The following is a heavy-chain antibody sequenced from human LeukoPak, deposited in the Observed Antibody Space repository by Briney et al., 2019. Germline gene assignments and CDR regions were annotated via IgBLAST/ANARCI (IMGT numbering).Heavy chain of an antibody. CDR2: IYYSGSA. CDR3: ARQVVDTAMVDDAFDV. Sequence: SETLSLTCSVSGGSISSSSFYWGWIRQPPGKGLEWIGSIYYSGSASYNPSLKSRVTVSVDTSKNQFSLKVSSVTAADTAVYYCARQVVDTAMVDDAFDVWGQGTMVTVSS. V-gene: IGHV4-39*01. CDR1: GGSISSSSFY. D-gene: IGHD5-18*01. J-gene: IGHJ3*01.